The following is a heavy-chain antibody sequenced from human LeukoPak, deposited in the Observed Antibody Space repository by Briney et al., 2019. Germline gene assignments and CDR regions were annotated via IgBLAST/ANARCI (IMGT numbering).Heavy chain of an antibody. J-gene: IGHJ4*02. CDR3: AREETGDYFDY. V-gene: IGHV3-48*03. Sequence: GGSLRLSCAASGFTFSSYEMNWVRQAPGKGLEWVSYIRSSGSTMYYADSVKGRFTISRDNTKNSLYLQMNSLRAEDTAVYYCAREETGDYFDYWGQGTLVTVSS. CDR2: IRSSGSTM. CDR1: GFTFSSYE. D-gene: IGHD1-1*01.